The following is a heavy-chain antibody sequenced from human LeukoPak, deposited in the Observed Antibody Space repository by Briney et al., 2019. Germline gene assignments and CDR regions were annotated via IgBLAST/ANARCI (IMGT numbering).Heavy chain of an antibody. CDR3: SRENGAFSPFGY. CDR2: ISLTGLT. D-gene: IGHD2-8*01. V-gene: IGHV4-4*02. J-gene: IGHJ4*02. CDR1: GGSISNTNW. Sequence: PSETLSLTCGVSGGSISNTNWWSWVRQPPVQGLEWIGEISLTGLTHYTPSLESRVTVSLDKSKNQLSLNLTSVTAAATAVYYCSRENGAFSPFGYWGQGTLVTVLS.